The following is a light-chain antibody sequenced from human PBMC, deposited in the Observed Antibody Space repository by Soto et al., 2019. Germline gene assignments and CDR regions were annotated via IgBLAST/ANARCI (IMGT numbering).Light chain of an antibody. CDR3: CSYASSGVL. V-gene: IGLV2-23*01. J-gene: IGLJ2*01. CDR1: ISDVGNYAL. CDR2: EGT. Sequence: QSVLTQPASVSGSPGQSITISCTGTISDVGNYALVSWYQHHPGKAPKIVIHEGTKRPSGVSNRFSGSKSDNTASLTISGLQAEDEADYYCCSYASSGVLFGGGTKLTAL.